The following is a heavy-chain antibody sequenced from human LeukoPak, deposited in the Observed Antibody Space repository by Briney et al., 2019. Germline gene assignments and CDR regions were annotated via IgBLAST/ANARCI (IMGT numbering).Heavy chain of an antibody. V-gene: IGHV3-74*01. D-gene: IGHD1-26*01. CDR2: INSDVSTR. J-gene: IGHJ3*02. CDR1: AFTFSSYA. Sequence: PGGSLRLSCAASAFTFSSYAMHWVRQAPGKGLVWVSRINSDVSTRSYADSVKGRFTISRDNAKNTLYLQMNCLRAEDTAVYYCTRHVGTVGANDDDFYIWGQGTMVTASS. CDR3: TRHVGTVGANDDDFYI.